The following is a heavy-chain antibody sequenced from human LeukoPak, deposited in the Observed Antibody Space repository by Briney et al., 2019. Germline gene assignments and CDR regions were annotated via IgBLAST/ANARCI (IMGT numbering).Heavy chain of an antibody. V-gene: IGHV4-59*08. CDR2: FFYSGSP. Sequence: PSETLSLTCTVFGASIRDYYWSWIRQPPGKGLEWIGYFFYSGSPNYNPSLKSRVTISVDTSKNQFSLKVTSATAADTALYYCARQGWPYYYDIWGQGTLVTVSS. CDR1: GASIRDYY. CDR3: ARQGWPYYYDI. J-gene: IGHJ4*02. D-gene: IGHD3-22*01.